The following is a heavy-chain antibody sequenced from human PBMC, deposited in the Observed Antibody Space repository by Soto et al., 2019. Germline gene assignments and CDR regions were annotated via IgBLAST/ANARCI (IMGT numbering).Heavy chain of an antibody. D-gene: IGHD4-17*01. CDR3: ARGLRNYYGVDV. V-gene: IGHV3-74*01. CDR2: ITFDGSFT. Sequence: EVQLVESGGGLVQPGGSLRLSCVASGFTFSDYWIHWVRQAPGKGLVWVSRITFDGSFTSHADSVKGRFTISRDNARNTVHLQMDSLRAEDTGVYYCARGLRNYYGVDVWGQGTTVTVSS. CDR1: GFTFSDYW. J-gene: IGHJ6*02.